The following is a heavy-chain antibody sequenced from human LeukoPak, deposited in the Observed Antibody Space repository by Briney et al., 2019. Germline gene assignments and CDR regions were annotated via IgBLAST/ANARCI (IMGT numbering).Heavy chain of an antibody. V-gene: IGHV4-38-2*02. CDR3: ARDQDY. CDR2: IYHSGTT. CDR1: GYSISSGSY. Sequence: SETLSLTCTVSGYSISSGSYWGWIRQPPGKGLEWIGTIYHSGTTYYNPSLKSRVTMSVDTSKNQFSLKLSSVTAADTAVYYCARDQDYWGQGTLVTVSS. J-gene: IGHJ4*02.